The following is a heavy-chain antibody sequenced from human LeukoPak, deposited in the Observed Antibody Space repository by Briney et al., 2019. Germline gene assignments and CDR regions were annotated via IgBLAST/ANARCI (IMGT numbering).Heavy chain of an antibody. CDR3: ARAAAARYYYYYMDV. D-gene: IGHD2-2*01. J-gene: IGHJ6*03. CDR2: IIPIFGTA. Sequence: SVKVSCKASGGTFSSYAISWVRQAPGQGLEWMGGIIPIFGTANYAQKFQGRVTITADESTSTAYMELSSLRSEDTAVYYCARAAAARYYYYYMDVWGKGTTVTISS. V-gene: IGHV1-69*13. CDR1: GGTFSSYA.